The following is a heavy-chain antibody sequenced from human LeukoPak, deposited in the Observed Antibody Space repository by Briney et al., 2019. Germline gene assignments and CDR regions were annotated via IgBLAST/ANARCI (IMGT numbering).Heavy chain of an antibody. D-gene: IGHD3-10*01. CDR2: ISSSGGST. J-gene: IGHJ4*02. Sequence: GGSLRLSCAASGFTFNNYWMTWVRQAPGKGLEWVSSISSSGGSTYYADSVRGRFTISRDNSKNTLYLQMNSLRAEDTAIYYCAKDLVTGSLDYWGQGTLVTVSS. V-gene: IGHV3-23*01. CDR3: AKDLVTGSLDY. CDR1: GFTFNNYW.